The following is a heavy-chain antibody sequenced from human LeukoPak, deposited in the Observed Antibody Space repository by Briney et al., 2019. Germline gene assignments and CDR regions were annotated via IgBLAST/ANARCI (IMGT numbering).Heavy chain of an antibody. CDR3: AREADYDFWSGYYTGFYYGMDV. CDR1: GFTFSSYS. D-gene: IGHD3-3*01. CDR2: ISSSSSCI. V-gene: IGHV3-21*01. Sequence: GGSLRLSCAASGFTFSSYSMNWVRQAPGKGLEWVSSISSSSSCIYYADSVKGRFTISRDNAKNSLYLQMNSLRAEDTAVYYCAREADYDFWSGYYTGFYYGMDVWGQGTTVTVSS. J-gene: IGHJ6*02.